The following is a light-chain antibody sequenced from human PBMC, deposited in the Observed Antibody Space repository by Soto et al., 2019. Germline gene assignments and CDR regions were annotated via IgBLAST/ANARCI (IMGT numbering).Light chain of an antibody. CDR1: RSNSGAGYD. CDR3: QSYDTSLSGVV. J-gene: IGLJ3*02. V-gene: IGLV1-40*01. Sequence: QSVLTQPPSVSGASGQRVTISCTGSRSNSGAGYDVHWYQQLPGRAPKLLIFGNNNRPSGVPDRFSGSESGTSASLAITGLQAEDEADYYCQSYDTSLSGVVFGGGTKLTVL. CDR2: GNN.